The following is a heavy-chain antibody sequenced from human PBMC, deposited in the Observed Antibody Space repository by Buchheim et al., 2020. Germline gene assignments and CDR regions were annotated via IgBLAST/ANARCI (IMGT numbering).Heavy chain of an antibody. J-gene: IGHJ4*02. D-gene: IGHD3-10*01. CDR3: AKGLGGMTMVRGGSPFDN. Sequence: EVQLLESGGGLIQPGGSLRLSCAASGFTFSNYAMTWVRQAPGKGLEWVSAISSTVFATYYADSVKGRFSISRDNSKNTLYLQMNSLRAEDTAVYFCAKGLGGMTMVRGGSPFDNWGQGTL. V-gene: IGHV3-23*01. CDR1: GFTFSNYA. CDR2: ISSTVFAT.